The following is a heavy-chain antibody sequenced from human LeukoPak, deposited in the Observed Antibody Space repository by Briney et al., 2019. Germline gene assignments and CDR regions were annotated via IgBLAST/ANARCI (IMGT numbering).Heavy chain of an antibody. Sequence: SETLSLTCAVCGGSLSGYYWSWIRQPPGKGLEWIGEINHSGSTNYNPSLKSRVTISVDTSKNQFSLKLSSVTAADTAVYYCARGNLYSSSSLSWDFDPWGQGTLVTVSS. D-gene: IGHD6-6*01. J-gene: IGHJ5*02. CDR3: ARGNLYSSSSLSWDFDP. CDR2: INHSGST. CDR1: GGSLSGYY. V-gene: IGHV4-34*01.